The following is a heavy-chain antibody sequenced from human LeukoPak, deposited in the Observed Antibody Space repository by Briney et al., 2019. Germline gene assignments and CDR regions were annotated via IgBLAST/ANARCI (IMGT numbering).Heavy chain of an antibody. CDR1: GFTFSSYA. Sequence: GGSLRLSCATSGFTFSSYAMTWVRQAPGKGLEWVSAISGSGDDTYYADSVKGRFTISRDKSKSTLYLQMNSLRAEDTAVYYCAKYIGYCTATTCSRSFDYWGQGTLVTVS. D-gene: IGHD2-2*01. CDR3: AKYIGYCTATTCSRSFDY. V-gene: IGHV3-23*01. CDR2: ISGSGDDT. J-gene: IGHJ4*02.